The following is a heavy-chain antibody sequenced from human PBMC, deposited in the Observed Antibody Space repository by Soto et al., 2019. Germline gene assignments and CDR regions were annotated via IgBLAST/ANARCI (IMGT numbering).Heavy chain of an antibody. CDR2: IYYSAST. CDR3: ARQVGYYYGMDV. Sequence: PSETLSLTCTVSGGSISSSSYYWGWIRQPPGKEPEWIRSIYYSASTSDNPSLKSRVTISVDTSKNQSSLKLSSVTAADTAAYCCARQVGYYYGMDVWGQGTTVTVSS. CDR1: GGSISSSSYY. J-gene: IGHJ6*02. V-gene: IGHV4-39*01. D-gene: IGHD2-2*01.